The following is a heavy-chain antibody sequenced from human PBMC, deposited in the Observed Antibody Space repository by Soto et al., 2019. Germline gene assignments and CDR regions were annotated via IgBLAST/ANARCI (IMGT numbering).Heavy chain of an antibody. CDR3: TRVDYYYYGMDF. CDR1: GFTLCNAG. CDR2: IKSKTDGGTT. V-gene: IGHV3-15*07. Sequence: GGSISLSCAASGFTLCNAGMDWACQAPGKGLEWVGRIKSKTDGGTTDYAAPVKGRFTISRDDSKNTLYLQMNSLKTEDTAVYYCTRVDYYYYGMDFWGQGTTVTVSS. J-gene: IGHJ6*02.